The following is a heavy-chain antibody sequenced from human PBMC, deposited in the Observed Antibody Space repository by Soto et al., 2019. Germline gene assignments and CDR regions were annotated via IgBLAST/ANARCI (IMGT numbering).Heavy chain of an antibody. CDR3: AKDRAVIREIDY. Sequence: GGSLRLSCVASGFSFSSYAMSWVRQPPGKGLEWVSVIGGGGTVTYYADSVKGRFTISRDNSKNTLYLQMNSLGADDTAVYFCAKDRAVIREIDYWGQGTLVTVSS. V-gene: IGHV3-23*01. CDR1: GFSFSSYA. D-gene: IGHD2-21*01. J-gene: IGHJ4*02. CDR2: IGGGGTVT.